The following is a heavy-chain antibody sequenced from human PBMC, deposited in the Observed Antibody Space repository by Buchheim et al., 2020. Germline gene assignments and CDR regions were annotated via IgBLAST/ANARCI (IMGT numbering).Heavy chain of an antibody. CDR3: AREDWVGAFLDAFDI. J-gene: IGHJ3*02. CDR1: GFTFSSYE. Sequence: EVQLVESGGGLVQPGGSLRLSCAASGFTFSSYEMNWVRQAPGKGLEWVSYISSSGSTTYYADSVKGRFTISRDNAKNSLYLQMNSLRAEDTAVYYCAREDWVGAFLDAFDIWGQGT. D-gene: IGHD1-26*01. V-gene: IGHV3-48*03. CDR2: ISSSGSTT.